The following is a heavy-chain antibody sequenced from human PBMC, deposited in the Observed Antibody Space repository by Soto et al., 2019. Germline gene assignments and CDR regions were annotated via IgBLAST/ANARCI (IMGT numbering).Heavy chain of an antibody. CDR1: GFTFSSYA. CDR2: ISGSGGST. J-gene: IGHJ3*02. D-gene: IGHD6-13*01. V-gene: IGHV3-23*01. CDR3: AKDLFRAAAGYDAFDI. Sequence: EVQLLESGGGLVQPGGSLRLSCAASGFTFSSYAMSWVRQAPGKGLEWVSAISGSGGSTYYADSVKGRFTISRDNSKNTLYLQMNSLRAEDTVVYYCAKDLFRAAAGYDAFDIWGQGTMVTVSS.